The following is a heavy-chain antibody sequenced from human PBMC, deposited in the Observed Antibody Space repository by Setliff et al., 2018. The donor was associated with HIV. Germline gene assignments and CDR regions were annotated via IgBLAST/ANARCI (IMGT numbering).Heavy chain of an antibody. V-gene: IGHV4-34*01. D-gene: IGHD4-17*01. CDR3: ARATVTVDFYYYGLDV. CDR1: GGSFSDYY. Sequence: SETLSLTCAVYGGSFSDYYWSWIRQPPGKGLEWIGEINHRGSTNYNPSLKSRVTISVDTSKNQFSLKLGSVTAADTAVYYCARATVTVDFYYYGLDVWGQGTAVTVSS. CDR2: INHRGST. J-gene: IGHJ6*02.